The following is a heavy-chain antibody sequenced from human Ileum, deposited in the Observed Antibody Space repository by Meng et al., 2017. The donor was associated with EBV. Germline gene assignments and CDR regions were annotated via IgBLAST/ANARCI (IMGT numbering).Heavy chain of an antibody. V-gene: IGHV4-31*03. D-gene: IGHD3-10*01. J-gene: IGHJ5*02. CDR2: INSSGST. Sequence: QPQEPGPGLVKPYQTLSLPCTVSGGSISSGGYYWSWIRQHPGKGLEWIGYINSSGSTYYNPSLRSRLTISVDTSKNQFSLKLSSVTAADTAVYYCARASYGSGSPLGESWFDPWGQGTLVTVSS. CDR1: GGSISSGGYY. CDR3: ARASYGSGSPLGESWFDP.